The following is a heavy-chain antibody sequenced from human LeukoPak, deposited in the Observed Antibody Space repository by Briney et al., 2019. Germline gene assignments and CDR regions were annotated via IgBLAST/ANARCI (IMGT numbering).Heavy chain of an antibody. V-gene: IGHV4-59*01. CDR1: GGSISSYY. D-gene: IGHD6-19*01. CDR3: ARASSSGWFSFDY. Sequence: SETLSLTCTVSGGSISSYYWSWIRQPPGKGLEWIGYIYYSGSTNYNPSLKSRVTISVDTSKNQFSRKLSSVTAADTAVHYCARASSSGWFSFDYWGQGTLVTVSS. CDR2: IYYSGST. J-gene: IGHJ4*02.